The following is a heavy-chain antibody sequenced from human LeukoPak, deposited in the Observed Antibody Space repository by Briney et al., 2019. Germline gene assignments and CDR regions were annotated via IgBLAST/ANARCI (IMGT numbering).Heavy chain of an antibody. V-gene: IGHV3-48*03. CDR2: ISSSRNTI. J-gene: IGHJ4*02. CDR1: GXTFTSYN. Sequence: PGGSLRLSCSASGXTFTSYNINWVRQAPGMGLEWVSYISSSRNTIYYADSVKGRFTISRDDAKRTVDLQMDNLRAEDTAIYYCAYRNNFEYWGQGALVTVSS. D-gene: IGHD1-26*01. CDR3: AYRNNFEY.